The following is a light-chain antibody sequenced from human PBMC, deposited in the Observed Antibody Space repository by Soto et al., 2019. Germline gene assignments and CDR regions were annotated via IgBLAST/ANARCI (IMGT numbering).Light chain of an antibody. CDR3: ASYTSSSTSVI. V-gene: IGLV2-14*01. CDR1: SNDIGGYNY. Sequence: QSALTQPASVSGSPGQSITISCTGTSNDIGGYNYVSWYQQHPGRAPKLIIYEVSNRPSGISSRFSGSKSGNTASLTISGLQAEDEADYYCASYTSSSTSVIFGRGTKLTVL. J-gene: IGLJ2*01. CDR2: EVS.